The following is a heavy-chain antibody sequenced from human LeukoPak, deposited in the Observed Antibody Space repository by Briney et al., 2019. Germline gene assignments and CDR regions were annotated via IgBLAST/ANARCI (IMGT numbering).Heavy chain of an antibody. D-gene: IGHD3-10*01. Sequence: SSETLSLTCTVSGGSISSYYWSWIRQPPGKGLEWIGYIYYSGSTNYNPSLKSRVTISVDTSKNQFSLKLSSVTAADTAVYYCAREGLVREGLDYWGQGTLVTVSS. CDR3: AREGLVREGLDY. J-gene: IGHJ4*02. CDR1: GGSISSYY. V-gene: IGHV4-59*01. CDR2: IYYSGST.